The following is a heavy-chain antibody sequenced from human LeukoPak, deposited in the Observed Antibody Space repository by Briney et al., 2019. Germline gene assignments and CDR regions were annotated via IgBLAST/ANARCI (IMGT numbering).Heavy chain of an antibody. CDR1: GGSISSSSYY. J-gene: IGHJ4*02. D-gene: IGHD3-22*01. V-gene: IGHV4-39*01. CDR3: ASPSAYSSGTIDY. Sequence: SETLSLTCTVSGGSISSSSYYWGWIRQPPGKGLEWIGSIYYSGSTYYNPSLKSRVTISVDTSKNQFSLKLSSVTAADTAVYYCASPSAYSSGTIDYWGQGTLVAVSS. CDR2: IYYSGST.